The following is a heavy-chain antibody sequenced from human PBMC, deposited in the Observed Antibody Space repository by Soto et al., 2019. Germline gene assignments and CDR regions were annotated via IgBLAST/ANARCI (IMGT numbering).Heavy chain of an antibody. CDR2: INHSGST. Sequence: PSETLSLTCAVYGGSFSGYYWSWIRQPPGKGLEWIGEINHSGSTNYNPSLKSRVTISVDTSKNQFSLKLSSVTAADTAVYYCARVRTQLWSQGFSFLDYWGQGPLVTVSS. V-gene: IGHV4-34*01. CDR1: GGSFSGYY. CDR3: ARVRTQLWSQGFSFLDY. J-gene: IGHJ4*02. D-gene: IGHD5-18*01.